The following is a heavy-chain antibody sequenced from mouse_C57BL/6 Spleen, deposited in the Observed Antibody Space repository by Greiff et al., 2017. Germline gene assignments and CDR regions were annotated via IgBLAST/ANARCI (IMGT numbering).Heavy chain of an antibody. J-gene: IGHJ4*01. CDR3: ARGGDYDGYYYAMDY. D-gene: IGHD2-4*01. CDR1: GYTFSDYY. Sequence: EVKLVESEGGLVQPGSSMKLSCTASGYTFSDYYMAWVRQVPEKGLEWVANINYDGSSTYYLDSLKSRFIISGDNAKNILYLQMSSLTSEDTATYYCARGGDYDGYYYAMDYWGQGTSVTVSS. V-gene: IGHV5-16*01. CDR2: INYDGSST.